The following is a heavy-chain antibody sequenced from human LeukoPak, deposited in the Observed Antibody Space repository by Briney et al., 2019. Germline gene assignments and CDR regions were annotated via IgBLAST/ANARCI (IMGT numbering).Heavy chain of an antibody. CDR1: GFTVSSNY. J-gene: IGHJ4*02. CDR2: IYSGGST. CDR3: ARTFGSSGYYELYYFDY. Sequence: GGSLRLSCAASGFTVSSNYMSWVRQAPGKGLEWVSVIYSGGSTYYADSVKGRFTISRDNSKNTLYLQMNSLRAEDTAVYYCARTFGSSGYYELYYFDYWGQGTLVTVSS. D-gene: IGHD3-22*01. V-gene: IGHV3-53*01.